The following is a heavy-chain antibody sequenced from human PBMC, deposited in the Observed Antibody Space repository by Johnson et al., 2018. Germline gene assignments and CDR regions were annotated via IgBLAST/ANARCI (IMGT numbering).Heavy chain of an antibody. CDR2: IYDRVAT. D-gene: IGHD4-17*01. V-gene: IGHV4-59*01. Sequence: QVQLQESGPGLVKPSETLSLTCIVSGGSISSNYWSWIRQPPGEGLEWIGYIYDRVATNYTPSLQSRVTISGDTSKNQFSLKLSSVTVADTAVYYCARGGAVTSPDYYYMDVWGKGTTVTVSS. J-gene: IGHJ6*03. CDR1: GGSISSNY. CDR3: ARGGAVTSPDYYYMDV.